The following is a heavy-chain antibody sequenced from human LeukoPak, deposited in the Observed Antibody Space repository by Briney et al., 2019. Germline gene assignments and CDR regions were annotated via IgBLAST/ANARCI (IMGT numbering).Heavy chain of an antibody. Sequence: GGSLRLSCAASGFTVRSKYMSWVRQAPGKWLEWVSVIYSGGNTDYADSVKGRFTISRDISKNTLYLQMNSLRAEDTAVYYCARLAVAGIYDCWGQGTLVTVSS. J-gene: IGHJ4*02. V-gene: IGHV3-53*01. CDR3: ARLAVAGIYDC. D-gene: IGHD6-19*01. CDR2: IYSGGNT. CDR1: GFTVRSKY.